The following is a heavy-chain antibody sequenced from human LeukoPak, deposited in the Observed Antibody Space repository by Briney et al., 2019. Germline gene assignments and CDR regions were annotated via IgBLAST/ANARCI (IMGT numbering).Heavy chain of an antibody. Sequence: SETLSPTCTVSGGSISTYSWSWIRQPAGKGLEWIGRIYSSGDTNYNPSLSSRVTMSVDTSNNQFSLKLTSLTAADTAVYYCARGPFGSGSYKFDYWGQGTLVTVSS. V-gene: IGHV4-4*07. CDR1: GGSISTYS. D-gene: IGHD3-10*01. CDR3: ARGPFGSGSYKFDY. CDR2: IYSSGDT. J-gene: IGHJ4*02.